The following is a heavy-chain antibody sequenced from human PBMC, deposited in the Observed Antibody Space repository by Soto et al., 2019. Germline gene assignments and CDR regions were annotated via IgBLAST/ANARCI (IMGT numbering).Heavy chain of an antibody. Sequence: LRLSCSASGFTFSNAWMSWVRQAPGKGLEWVGRTKSKTDGGTTDYAAPVKGRFTISRDDSKNTLYLQMNSLKTEDTAVYYCTTAALPWGQGTLVTVSS. J-gene: IGHJ5*02. CDR1: GFTFSNAW. CDR3: TTAALP. CDR2: TKSKTDGGTT. V-gene: IGHV3-15*01. D-gene: IGHD2-15*01.